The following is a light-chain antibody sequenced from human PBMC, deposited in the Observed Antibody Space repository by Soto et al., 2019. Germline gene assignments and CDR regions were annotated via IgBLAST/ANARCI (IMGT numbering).Light chain of an antibody. CDR1: QSVSRSY. V-gene: IGKV3-20*01. Sequence: EVVLTQSPGTLSLSPGERATLSCCASQSVSRSYLAWYQQKPGQAPRLLIYIASSRATGIPDRFSGSGSGTDFTLTISRLEPEDFEMYYCQQYGSSPYTFGQGTKLEIK. CDR3: QQYGSSPYT. CDR2: IAS. J-gene: IGKJ2*01.